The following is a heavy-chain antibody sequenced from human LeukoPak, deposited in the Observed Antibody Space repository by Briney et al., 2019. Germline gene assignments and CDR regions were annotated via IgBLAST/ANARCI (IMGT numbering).Heavy chain of an antibody. Sequence: ASVKVSYKASGYTFTSYGISWVRQAPGQGLEWMGWISAYNGNTNYAQKLQGRVTMTTDTSTSTAYMELRSLRSDDTAVYYCARPYCSGGSCYSGGDFDYWGQGTLVTVSS. J-gene: IGHJ4*02. CDR3: ARPYCSGGSCYSGGDFDY. V-gene: IGHV1-18*01. CDR1: GYTFTSYG. CDR2: ISAYNGNT. D-gene: IGHD2-15*01.